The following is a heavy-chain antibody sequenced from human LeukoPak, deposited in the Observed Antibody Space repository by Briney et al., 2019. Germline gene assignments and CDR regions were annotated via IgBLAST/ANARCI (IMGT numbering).Heavy chain of an antibody. CDR2: ISGSGGST. CDR1: GFTFSSYA. V-gene: IGHV3-23*01. Sequence: PGGSLRLSCAASGFTFSSYAMSWVRQAPGKGLEWVSAISGSGGSTYYADSVKGRFTISRDNSKNTLYLQMNSLRAEDTAVYYCAKGGPELYYYARYYFDYWGQGTLVTVSS. D-gene: IGHD3-10*01. J-gene: IGHJ4*02. CDR3: AKGGPELYYYARYYFDY.